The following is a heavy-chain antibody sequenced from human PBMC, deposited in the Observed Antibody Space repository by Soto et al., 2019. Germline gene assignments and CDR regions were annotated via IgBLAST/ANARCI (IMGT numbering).Heavy chain of an antibody. CDR3: TTDSTIAVAGSNPDLDY. D-gene: IGHD6-19*01. J-gene: IGHJ4*02. Sequence: PLRLSCTASDFTFSNAWMNLVLKTPGKLLEWVGRIKSKTDGGTTDYAAPVKGRFTISRDDSKNTLYLQMNSLKTEDTAVYYCTTDSTIAVAGSNPDLDYWGQGTLVTVSS. V-gene: IGHV3-15*07. CDR2: IKSKTDGGTT. CDR1: DFTFSNAW.